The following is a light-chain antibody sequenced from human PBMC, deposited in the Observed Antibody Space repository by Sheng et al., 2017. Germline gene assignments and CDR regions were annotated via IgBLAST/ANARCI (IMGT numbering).Light chain of an antibody. CDR1: QGISSA. Sequence: AIQLTQSPSSLSASVGDRVTITCRASQGISSALAWYQQKPGKAPKLLIYDASNLESGVPSRFSGSGSGTDFTLTISSLQPEDFASYYCQQFKSYPITFGQGTRLEIK. CDR3: QQFKSYPIT. J-gene: IGKJ5*01. CDR2: DAS. V-gene: IGKV1-13*02.